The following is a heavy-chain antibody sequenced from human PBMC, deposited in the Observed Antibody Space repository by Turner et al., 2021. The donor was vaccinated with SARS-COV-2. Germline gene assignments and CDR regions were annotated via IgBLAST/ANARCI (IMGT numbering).Heavy chain of an antibody. V-gene: IGHV3-11*01. CDR2: ISGSGSPT. CDR3: ARDLLYASGSYSHDGLDY. D-gene: IGHD3-10*01. CDR1: GFTFSDYY. Sequence: QVQLVESGGGLVKPGGSLRLSCAASGFTFSDYYMTWIRQAPGKGLEWVSYISGSGSPTYYADSVKGRFTISRDNAKSSLYLQMNSLRAEDTAVYYCARDLLYASGSYSHDGLDYWGQGTQVTVSS. J-gene: IGHJ4*02.